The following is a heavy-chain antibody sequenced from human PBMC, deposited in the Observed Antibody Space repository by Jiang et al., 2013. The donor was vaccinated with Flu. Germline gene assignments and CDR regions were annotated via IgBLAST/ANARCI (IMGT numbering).Heavy chain of an antibody. CDR1: GYTFTGYY. V-gene: IGHV1-2*06. CDR3: ARPIYSDAFDI. J-gene: IGHJ3*02. D-gene: IGHD2-15*01. Sequence: SCKASGYTFTGYYMHWVRQAPGQGLEWMGRINPNSGGTNYAQKFQGRVTMTRDTSISTAYMELSRLRSEDTAVYYCARPIYSDAFDIWGQGTMVTVSS. CDR2: INPNSGGT.